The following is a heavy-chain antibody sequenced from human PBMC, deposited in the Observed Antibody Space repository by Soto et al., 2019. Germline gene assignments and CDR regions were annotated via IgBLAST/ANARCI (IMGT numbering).Heavy chain of an antibody. D-gene: IGHD4-17*01. CDR1: GGSISSYY. Sequence: SETLSLTCTVSGGSISSYYWSWIRQPPGRGLEWIGYIYYSGSTNYNPSLKSRVTISVDTSKNQFSLKLSSVTAADTGLYYCARGKRTVTSPKWFDPWGQGTLVTVSS. CDR2: IYYSGST. V-gene: IGHV4-59*01. CDR3: ARGKRTVTSPKWFDP. J-gene: IGHJ5*02.